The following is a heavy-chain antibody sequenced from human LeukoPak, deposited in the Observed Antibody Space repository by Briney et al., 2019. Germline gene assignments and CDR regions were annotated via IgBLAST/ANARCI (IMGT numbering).Heavy chain of an antibody. CDR3: ARDSTYYDFRSGYLNWFDP. V-gene: IGHV3-7*01. J-gene: IGHJ5*02. CDR1: GFTFNNYW. D-gene: IGHD3-3*01. Sequence: GGSLRLSCAASGFTFNNYWMSWVRQAPGKGLEWVANIKQDGSEKYYVDSVKGRFTISRDNAKNSLYLQMNSLRAEDMAVYYCARDSTYYDFRSGYLNWFDPWGQGTLVIVSS. CDR2: IKQDGSEK.